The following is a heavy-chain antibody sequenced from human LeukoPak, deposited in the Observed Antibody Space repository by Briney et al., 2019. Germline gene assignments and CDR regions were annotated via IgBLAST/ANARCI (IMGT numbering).Heavy chain of an antibody. D-gene: IGHD2-2*01. CDR1: GGSISGYY. V-gene: IGHV4-4*07. CDR2: IYTSGST. CDR3: AGGIYCSGTTCYYYYYYMDV. Sequence: ASETLSLTCTVSGGSISGYYWSWIRQPAGKGLEWIGRIYTSGSTNYNPSLKSRVTMSVDTTKNQVSLKLTSVTAADTAVYYCAGGIYCSGTTCYYYYYYMDVWGKGTTVTVSS. J-gene: IGHJ6*03.